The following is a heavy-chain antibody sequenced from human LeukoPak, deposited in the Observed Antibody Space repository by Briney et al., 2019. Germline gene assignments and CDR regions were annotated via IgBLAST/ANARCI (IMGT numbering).Heavy chain of an antibody. CDR2: ISNDGSNK. J-gene: IGHJ4*02. Sequence: GGSLRLSCAASGFTFSSYTMHWVRQAPGKGLEWVAVISNDGSNKYYADSVKGRFTISRDNPRNTLYMQMNSLRAGDTALYYCAIMHPYYDGSGYWVQWGQGTLVTVSS. V-gene: IGHV3-30*04. D-gene: IGHD3-22*01. CDR3: AIMHPYYDGSGYWVQ. CDR1: GFTFSSYT.